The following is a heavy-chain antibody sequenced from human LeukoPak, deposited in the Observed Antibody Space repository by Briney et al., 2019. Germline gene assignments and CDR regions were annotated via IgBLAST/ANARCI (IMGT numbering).Heavy chain of an antibody. CDR1: GYTFTEYH. V-gene: IGHV1-2*02. CDR2: INPNSGGT. D-gene: IGHD5-18*01. Sequence: ASVKVSCKASGYTFTEYHMHWVRQAPGQGLEWMGWINPNSGGTNYAQKFQGRVTMTRDTSISTAYMELSRLRSDDTAVYYCARDRYGLVGLSRFDPWGQGTLVTVSS. J-gene: IGHJ5*02. CDR3: ARDRYGLVGLSRFDP.